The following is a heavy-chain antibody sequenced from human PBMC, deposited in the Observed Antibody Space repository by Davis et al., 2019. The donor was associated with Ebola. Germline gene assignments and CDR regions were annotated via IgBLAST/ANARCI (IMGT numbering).Heavy chain of an antibody. CDR1: GFTFSSYA. J-gene: IGHJ4*02. Sequence: GESLKISCAASGFTFSSYAMHWVRQAPGKGLEWVAVISYDGSNKYYADSVKGRFTISRDNAKNSLYLQMNSLRAEDTAVYYCARESGDSDWGQGTLVTVSS. CDR3: ARESGDSD. D-gene: IGHD4-17*01. V-gene: IGHV3-30-3*01. CDR2: ISYDGSNK.